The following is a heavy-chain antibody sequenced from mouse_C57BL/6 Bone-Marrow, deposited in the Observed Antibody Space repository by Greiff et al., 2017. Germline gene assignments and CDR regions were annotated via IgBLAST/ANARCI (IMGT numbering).Heavy chain of an antibody. V-gene: IGHV10-3*01. D-gene: IGHD2-3*01. CDR2: IRSKSSNYAT. Sequence: EVKLQESGGGLVQPKGSLKLSCAASGFTFNTYAMHWVRQAPGKGLEWVARIRSKSSNYATYYADSVKDRFTISRDDSQSMLYLQMNNLKTEDTAMYYFVRENDGYYEAWFAYWGQGTLVTVSA. CDR1: GFTFNTYA. CDR3: VRENDGYYEAWFAY. J-gene: IGHJ3*01.